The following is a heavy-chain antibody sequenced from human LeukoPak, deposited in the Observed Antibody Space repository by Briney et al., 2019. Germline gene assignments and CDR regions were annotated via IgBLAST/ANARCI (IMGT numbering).Heavy chain of an antibody. Sequence: SVKVSCKASGGTFSSYAISWVRQAPGQGLEWMGGIIPIFGTANYAQKFQGRVTITADESTSTACMELSSLRSEDTAVYYCASENSGYDSWYFDLWGRGTLVTVSS. CDR1: GGTFSSYA. V-gene: IGHV1-69*13. CDR2: IIPIFGTA. D-gene: IGHD5-12*01. J-gene: IGHJ2*01. CDR3: ASENSGYDSWYFDL.